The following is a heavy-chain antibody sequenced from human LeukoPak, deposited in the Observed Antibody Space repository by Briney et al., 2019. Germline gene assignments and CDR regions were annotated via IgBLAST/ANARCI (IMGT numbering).Heavy chain of an antibody. Sequence: AGTLRLSCAASGFIFSFYGMHWVRQAPGKGLEWVSSISTRSTYIDYADSVKGRFAISRDNGNNSLFLQMNSLRAEDTAVYYCARSPRSGYRSGFFDYWGQGTLVTVSS. CDR2: ISTRSTYI. J-gene: IGHJ4*02. CDR1: GFIFSFYG. CDR3: ARSPRSGYRSGFFDY. V-gene: IGHV3-21*01. D-gene: IGHD6-19*01.